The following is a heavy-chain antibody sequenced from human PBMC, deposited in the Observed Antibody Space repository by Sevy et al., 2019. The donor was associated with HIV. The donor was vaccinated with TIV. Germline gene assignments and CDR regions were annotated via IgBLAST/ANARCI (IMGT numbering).Heavy chain of an antibody. D-gene: IGHD3-9*01. CDR3: ARCGLLRYFDWLSPALDAFDI. Sequence: GECLKISCKGSGYSFTSYWIGWVRQMPGKGLEWMGIIYPGDSDTRYSPSFQGQVTISADKSISTAYLQWSSLKASDTAMYYCARCGLLRYFDWLSPALDAFDIWGQGTMVTVSS. V-gene: IGHV5-51*01. J-gene: IGHJ3*02. CDR2: IYPGDSDT. CDR1: GYSFTSYW.